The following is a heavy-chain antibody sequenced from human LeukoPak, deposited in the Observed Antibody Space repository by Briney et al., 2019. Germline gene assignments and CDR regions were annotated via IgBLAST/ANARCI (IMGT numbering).Heavy chain of an antibody. Sequence: GGSLRLSCAASGFTFSDYYMSWIRQAPGKGLEWVAYISSGGSTKHNADSVKGRFTISRDNGKNSLYLQMNSLRAEDTAVYYCARGFGGGTASGGLDYWGQGTLVTVSS. V-gene: IGHV3-11*01. CDR2: ISSGGSTK. CDR1: GFTFSDYY. CDR3: ARGFGGGTASGGLDY. J-gene: IGHJ4*02. D-gene: IGHD3-16*01.